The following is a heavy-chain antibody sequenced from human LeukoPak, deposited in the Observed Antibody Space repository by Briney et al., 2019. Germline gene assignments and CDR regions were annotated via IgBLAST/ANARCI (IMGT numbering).Heavy chain of an antibody. CDR1: GYSFSNYW. V-gene: IGHV5-51*01. D-gene: IGHD2-21*02. J-gene: IGHJ4*02. Sequence: GESLKISCEGSGYSFSNYWIGWVRQMPGKGLEWMGIIYPGDYETRYSPSFQGLVTISVDKSISTAYLQWRSLKASDTAMYYCAIPPGYCGNDCSFDRWGQGTLVTVSS. CDR3: AIPPGYCGNDCSFDR. CDR2: IYPGDYET.